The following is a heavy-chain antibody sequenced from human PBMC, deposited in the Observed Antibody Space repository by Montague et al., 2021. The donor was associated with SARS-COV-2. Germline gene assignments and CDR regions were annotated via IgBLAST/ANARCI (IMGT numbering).Heavy chain of an antibody. Sequence: SETLSLTCSVSGLSFSDSYWSWIRQPPGKGLEWIGSIYYRGSTYYNPSLKSRVFISVDTSKNQLSLTLTSVTAADTAVYYCATQEDPSGWIPGPFDFWGQGTLLSVSS. CDR1: GLSFSDSY. CDR2: IYYRGST. CDR3: ATQEDPSGWIPGPFDF. V-gene: IGHV4-59*04. D-gene: IGHD6-25*01. J-gene: IGHJ4*02.